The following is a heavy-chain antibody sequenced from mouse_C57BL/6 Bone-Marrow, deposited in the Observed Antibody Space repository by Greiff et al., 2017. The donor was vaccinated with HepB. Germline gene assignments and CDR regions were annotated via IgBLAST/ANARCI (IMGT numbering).Heavy chain of an antibody. CDR2: IYPSDSET. CDR1: GYTFTSYW. Sequence: QVQLQQPGAELVRPGSSVKLSCKASGYTFTSYWMDWVKQRPGQGLEWIGNIYPSDSETHYNQKFKDKATLTVDKSSSTAYMQLSSLTSEDSAVYYGARPYYSNFYAMDYWGQGTSVTVSS. CDR3: ARPYYSNFYAMDY. D-gene: IGHD2-5*01. J-gene: IGHJ4*01. V-gene: IGHV1-61*01.